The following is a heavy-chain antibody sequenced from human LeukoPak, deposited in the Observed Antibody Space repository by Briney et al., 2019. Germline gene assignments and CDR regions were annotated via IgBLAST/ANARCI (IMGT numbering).Heavy chain of an antibody. V-gene: IGHV1-58*01. D-gene: IGHD3-22*01. Sequence: ASVKVSCKASGFTFTSSAVQWVQQARGQRLEWIGWIVVGSGNTNYAQKFQERVTITRDMSTSTAYMELSSLRSEDTAVYYCAAEGLYYYDSSPFDYWGQGTLVTVSS. CDR1: GFTFTSSA. CDR3: AAEGLYYYDSSPFDY. J-gene: IGHJ4*02. CDR2: IVVGSGNT.